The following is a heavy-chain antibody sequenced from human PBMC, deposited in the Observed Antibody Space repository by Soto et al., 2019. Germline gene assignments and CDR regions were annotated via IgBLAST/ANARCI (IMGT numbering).Heavy chain of an antibody. V-gene: IGHV4-59*01. CDR1: GGSISSYY. CDR3: ARVGYYDSSGYYPFDY. J-gene: IGHJ4*02. Sequence: SATLSLTCTVSGGSISSYYWSWIRQPPGKGLEWIGYIYYSGSTNYNPSLKSRVTISVDTSKNQFSLKLSSVTAADTAVYYCARVGYYDSSGYYPFDYWGQGTLVTVSS. D-gene: IGHD3-22*01. CDR2: IYYSGST.